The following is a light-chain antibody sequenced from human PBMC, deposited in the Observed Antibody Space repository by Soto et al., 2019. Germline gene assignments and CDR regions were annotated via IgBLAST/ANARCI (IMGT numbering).Light chain of an antibody. CDR3: QQYSHLIT. V-gene: IGKV1-33*01. J-gene: IGKJ5*01. CDR1: QDISNY. Sequence: DIQMTQSPSSLSASVGDRVTITCQASQDISNYLNWYQQKLGKAPKLLIYDASNLETVVPSRFSGSGSGTDFTFTISSLQPEDIATYYCQQYSHLITFGQGTRLEI. CDR2: DAS.